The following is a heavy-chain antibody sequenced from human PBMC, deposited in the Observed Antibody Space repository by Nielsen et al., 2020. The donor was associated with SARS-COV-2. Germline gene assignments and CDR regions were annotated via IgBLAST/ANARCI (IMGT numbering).Heavy chain of an antibody. CDR1: GYTFTDYY. V-gene: IGHV1-2*02. Sequence: ASVKVSCKASGYTFTDYYIHWVRQAPGQGLEWIGWINPNSGGTDHAQKFQGRVTMTWATSISTAYIELSRLRSDDTAVYYCARELNVGMAIIGAFDIWGQGTMVTVSS. D-gene: IGHD5-24*01. CDR2: INPNSGGT. J-gene: IGHJ3*02. CDR3: ARELNVGMAIIGAFDI.